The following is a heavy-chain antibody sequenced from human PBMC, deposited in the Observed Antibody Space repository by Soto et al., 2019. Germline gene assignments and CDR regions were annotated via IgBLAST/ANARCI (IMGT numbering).Heavy chain of an antibody. CDR1: GYTFTGYY. Sequence: ASVKVSCKASGYTFTGYYMHWVRQAPGQGLEWMGWINPNSGGTNYAQKFQGWVTMTRDTSISTAYMELSRLRSDDTAVYYCARSIAVAGTDYFDYWGQGTLVTVSS. V-gene: IGHV1-2*04. CDR3: ARSIAVAGTDYFDY. D-gene: IGHD6-19*01. CDR2: INPNSGGT. J-gene: IGHJ4*02.